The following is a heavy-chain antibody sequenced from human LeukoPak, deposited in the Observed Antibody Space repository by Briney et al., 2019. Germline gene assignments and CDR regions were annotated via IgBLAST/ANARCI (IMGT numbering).Heavy chain of an antibody. CDR1: GFTFSTFG. CDR2: IRYDGSSK. Sequence: GGSLRLSCAASGFTFSTFGMLWVRQAPGQGPEWVALIRYDGSSKYYADSVKGRFTISRDNSKNTLYLQMNSLRVEDTAMYYCAAEFCGGGRCYTGHSGHDYWGQGTLVTVSS. J-gene: IGHJ4*02. V-gene: IGHV3-30*02. CDR3: AAEFCGGGRCYTGHSGHDY. D-gene: IGHD2-15*01.